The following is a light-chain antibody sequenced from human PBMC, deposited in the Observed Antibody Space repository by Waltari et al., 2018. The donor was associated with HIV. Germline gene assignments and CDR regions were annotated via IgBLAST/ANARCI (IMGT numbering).Light chain of an antibody. Sequence: QSALSQPRSVSGSPGQSVTISCTGTSSDVGTYDYVYWYQIHPGKAPKLIIYDVTKRPSGVPNRFSGSKSGDTASLTISGLQAEDEGVYQCCSYAGSQTFVFGGGTKLTVL. CDR2: DVT. CDR3: CSYAGSQTFV. V-gene: IGLV2-11*01. J-gene: IGLJ2*01. CDR1: SSDVGTYDY.